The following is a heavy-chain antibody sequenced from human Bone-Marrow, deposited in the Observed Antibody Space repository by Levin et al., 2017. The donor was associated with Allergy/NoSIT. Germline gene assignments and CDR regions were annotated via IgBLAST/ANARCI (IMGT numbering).Heavy chain of an antibody. CDR2: ISYDGSNK. CDR3: SSSLNYYYYGMDV. D-gene: IGHD6-13*01. J-gene: IGHJ6*02. V-gene: IGHV3-30-3*01. Sequence: LGESLKISCAASGFTFSSYAMHWVRQAPGKGLEWVAVISYDGSNKYYADSVKGRFTISRDNSKNTLYLQMNSLRAEDTAVYYSSSSLNYYYYGMDVWGQGTTVTVS. CDR1: GFTFSSYA.